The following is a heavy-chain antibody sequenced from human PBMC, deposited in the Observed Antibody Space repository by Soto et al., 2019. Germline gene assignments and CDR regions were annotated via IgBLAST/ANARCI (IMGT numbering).Heavy chain of an antibody. CDR1: GGTFSSYA. CDR2: IVPIFGTA. D-gene: IGHD3-3*01. V-gene: IGHV1-69*13. CDR3: GWIFGEADY. Sequence: GASVKVSCKASGGTFSSYAISWVRQAPGQGLEWMGGIVPIFGTANYAQKFQGRVTITADESTSTAYMELSSLRSEDTAVYYCGWIFGEADYWGQGTLVTVSS. J-gene: IGHJ4*02.